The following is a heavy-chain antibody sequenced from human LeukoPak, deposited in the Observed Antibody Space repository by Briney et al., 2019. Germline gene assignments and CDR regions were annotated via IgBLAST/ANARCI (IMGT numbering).Heavy chain of an antibody. CDR3: ARVGDGYTSDY. CDR1: GFTFSSYS. V-gene: IGHV3-21*01. Sequence: GGSLRLSCAASGFTFSSYSMNWVRQAPGKGLEWVSSISSSSSYIYYADSVKGRFTISRDNAKNSLYLQMDSLRAEDTAVYYCARVGDGYTSDYWGQGTLVTVSS. CDR2: ISSSSSYI. J-gene: IGHJ4*02. D-gene: IGHD5-24*01.